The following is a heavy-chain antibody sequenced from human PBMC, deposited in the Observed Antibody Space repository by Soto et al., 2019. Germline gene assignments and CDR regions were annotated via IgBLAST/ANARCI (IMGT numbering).Heavy chain of an antibody. CDR1: GFTVSSNY. V-gene: IGHV3-66*01. CDR3: AREYSSGPHLGFQH. D-gene: IGHD3-22*01. CDR2: IYSGGST. Sequence: GGSLRLSCAASGFTVSSNYMSWVRQAPGKGLEWVSVIYSGGSTYYADSVKGRFTISRDNSKNTLYLQMNSLRAEDTAVYYCAREYSSGPHLGFQHWGQGTLVTVSS. J-gene: IGHJ1*01.